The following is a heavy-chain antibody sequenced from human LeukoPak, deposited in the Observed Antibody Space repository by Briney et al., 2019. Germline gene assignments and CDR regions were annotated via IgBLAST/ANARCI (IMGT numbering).Heavy chain of an antibody. D-gene: IGHD7-27*01. CDR2: IYYSGST. CDR3: ARGGWGEGGDY. Sequence: SETLSLTCTVSGXSISSGGYYWSWIRQHPGKGLEWIRYIYYSGSTYYNPSLKSRVTISVDTSKNQFSLKLSSVTAADTAVYYCARGGWGEGGDYWGQGTLVTVSS. J-gene: IGHJ4*02. CDR1: GXSISSGGYY. V-gene: IGHV4-31*03.